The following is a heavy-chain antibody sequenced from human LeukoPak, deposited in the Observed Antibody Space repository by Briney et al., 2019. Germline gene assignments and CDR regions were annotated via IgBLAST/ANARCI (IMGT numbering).Heavy chain of an antibody. CDR1: GFTFSAYW. CDR2: INQDGNTK. Sequence: GGSLRLSCAVSGFTFSAYWMSWVRQAPGKGLEWVANINQDGNTKYYVDSMKGRFTTSRDNAGNSLYLQMNSLRAEDTAVYYCARARSHHRRSCPGYWGQGTLVTVSS. V-gene: IGHV3-7*01. D-gene: IGHD2-2*01. J-gene: IGHJ4*02. CDR3: ARARSHHRRSCPGY.